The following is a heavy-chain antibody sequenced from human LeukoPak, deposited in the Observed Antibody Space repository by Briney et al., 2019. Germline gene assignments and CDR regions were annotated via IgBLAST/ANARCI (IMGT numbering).Heavy chain of an antibody. V-gene: IGHV3-30-3*01. CDR1: GFTFSSYA. CDR3: ARHRHYYGSGSPSPGWFDP. CDR2: ISYDGSNK. Sequence: PGGSLRLSCAASGFTFSSYAMHWVRQAPGKGLEWVAVISYDGSNKYYADSVKGRFTISRDNSKDTLYLQMNSLRAEDTAVYYCARHRHYYGSGSPSPGWFDPWGQGTLVTVSS. D-gene: IGHD3-10*01. J-gene: IGHJ5*02.